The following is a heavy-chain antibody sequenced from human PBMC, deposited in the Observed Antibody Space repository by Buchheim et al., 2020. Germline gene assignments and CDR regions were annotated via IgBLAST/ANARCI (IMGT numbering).Heavy chain of an antibody. Sequence: EVQLVESGGGLVQPGGSLRLSCAASGFTFSSYSMNWVRQAPGKGLEWVSYISSSSSTIYYADSVKGRFTISRDNAKNSLYLQMNSLRDEDTAVYYCAREVGLYCSSTICYGYGMDVWGQGTT. CDR3: AREVGLYCSSTICYGYGMDV. CDR2: ISSSSSTI. D-gene: IGHD2-2*01. CDR1: GFTFSSYS. J-gene: IGHJ6*02. V-gene: IGHV3-48*02.